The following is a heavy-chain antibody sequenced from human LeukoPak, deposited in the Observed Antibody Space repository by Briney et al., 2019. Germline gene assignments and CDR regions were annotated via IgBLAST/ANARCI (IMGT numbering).Heavy chain of an antibody. CDR1: GFTFSSYE. CDR2: ISSSGSTI. V-gene: IGHV3-48*03. D-gene: IGHD3-10*01. J-gene: IGHJ4*02. CDR3: ARDKDYYGSGSDSRSAPWYFDY. Sequence: SGGSLRLSCAASGFTFSSYEMNWVRQAPGKGLEWVSYISSSGSTIYYADSVKGRFTISRDNAKNSLYLQMNSLRAEDTAVYYCARDKDYYGSGSDSRSAPWYFDYWGQGTLVTVSS.